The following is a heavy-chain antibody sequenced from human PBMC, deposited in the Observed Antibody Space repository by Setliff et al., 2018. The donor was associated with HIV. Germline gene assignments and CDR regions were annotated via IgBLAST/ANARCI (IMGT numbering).Heavy chain of an antibody. Sequence: PSETLSLTCTVSGDSISSHDWSWIRQPPGKGLEWIGHIYYNGSTNYNPSIKSRVTISVDTSKNQLSLKLNSVTGADTAIYYCARGALWFGPYWYFDLWGRGTLVTVS. D-gene: IGHD3-10*01. J-gene: IGHJ2*01. CDR2: IYYNGST. CDR3: ARGALWFGPYWYFDL. V-gene: IGHV4-59*11. CDR1: GDSISSHD.